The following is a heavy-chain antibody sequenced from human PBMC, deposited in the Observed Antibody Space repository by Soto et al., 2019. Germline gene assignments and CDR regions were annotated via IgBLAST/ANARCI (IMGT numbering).Heavy chain of an antibody. Sequence: QVQLVQSGAEVKKPGASVKVSCKASGYTFTSYAMHWVRQAPGQRLEWMGWINAGNGNTKYSQKFQGRVTITRDTSASTAYLAPSSLRSEETAVYYCAIPHFSSSAYFDSWGQGTLVTVSS. CDR2: INAGNGNT. V-gene: IGHV1-3*01. CDR3: AIPHFSSSAYFDS. CDR1: GYTFTSYA. D-gene: IGHD6-13*01. J-gene: IGHJ4*02.